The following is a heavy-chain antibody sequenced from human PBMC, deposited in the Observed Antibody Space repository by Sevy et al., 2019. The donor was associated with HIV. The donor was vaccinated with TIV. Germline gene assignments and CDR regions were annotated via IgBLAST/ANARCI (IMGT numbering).Heavy chain of an antibody. CDR3: TTLGTLVGATDGNDY. CDR1: GFTFSNAW. D-gene: IGHD1-26*01. V-gene: IGHV3-15*01. CDR2: IKSKTDGGTT. J-gene: IGHJ4*02. Sequence: GGSLRLSCAASGFTFSNAWMSWVRQAPGKGLEWVGRIKSKTDGGTTDYAAPVKGRFTISRDDSKNTLYLQMNSLKTEDTAVHYCTTLGTLVGATDGNDYWGQGTLVTVSS.